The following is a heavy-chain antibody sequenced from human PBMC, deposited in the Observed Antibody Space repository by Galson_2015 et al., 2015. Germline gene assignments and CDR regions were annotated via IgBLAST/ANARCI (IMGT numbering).Heavy chain of an antibody. V-gene: IGHV1-69*13. D-gene: IGHD5-24*01. J-gene: IGHJ6*02. CDR1: GGTFSSYA. CDR2: IIPIFGTA. CDR3: ARTIADVEMATMSRRYYYGMDV. Sequence: SVKVSCKASGGTFSSYAISWVRQAPGQGLEWMGGIIPIFGTANYAQKFQGRVTITADESTSTAYMELSSLRSEDTAVYYCARTIADVEMATMSRRYYYGMDVWGQGTTVTVSS.